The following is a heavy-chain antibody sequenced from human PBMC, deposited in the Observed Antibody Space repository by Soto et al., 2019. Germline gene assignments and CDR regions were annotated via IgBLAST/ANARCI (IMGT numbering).Heavy chain of an antibody. CDR3: AREAPVPSLDY. J-gene: IGHJ4*02. V-gene: IGHV3-33*01. CDR2: IWYDGSNK. Sequence: QVQLVESGGGVVQPGRSLRLSCAASGFTFSSYGMHWVRQAPGKGLEWVAVIWYDGSNKYYADSVKGRFTISRDNSKNTLYLQMNSLRAEDTAVYYCAREAPVPSLDYWGQGTLVTVSS. CDR1: GFTFSSYG.